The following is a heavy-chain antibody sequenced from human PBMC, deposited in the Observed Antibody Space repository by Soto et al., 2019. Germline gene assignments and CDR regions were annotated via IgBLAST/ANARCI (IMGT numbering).Heavy chain of an antibody. D-gene: IGHD2-15*01. CDR3: ARTMVIAATPNFDY. J-gene: IGHJ4*02. Sequence: SETLSLTCSVSGGSISSYYWSWIRQPPGKGLEWIGNIYYSGSTNYNPSLKSRVTISVDTSKNQFSLKLSSVTAADTAVYYCARTMVIAATPNFDYWGQGTLVTVSS. CDR2: IYYSGST. CDR1: GGSISSYY. V-gene: IGHV4-59*01.